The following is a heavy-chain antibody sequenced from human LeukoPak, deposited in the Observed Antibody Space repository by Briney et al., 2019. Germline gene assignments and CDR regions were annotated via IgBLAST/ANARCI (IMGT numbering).Heavy chain of an antibody. CDR3: AKRKNGFSSIAARPDDY. CDR1: GFTFSSYA. Sequence: GGSLRLSCAASGFTFSSYAMSWVHQAPGKGLEWVSAISGSGGSTYYADSVKGRFTISRDNSKNTLYLQMNSLRAEDTAVYYCAKRKNGFSSIAARPDDYWGQGTLVTVSS. D-gene: IGHD6-6*01. V-gene: IGHV3-23*01. CDR2: ISGSGGST. J-gene: IGHJ4*02.